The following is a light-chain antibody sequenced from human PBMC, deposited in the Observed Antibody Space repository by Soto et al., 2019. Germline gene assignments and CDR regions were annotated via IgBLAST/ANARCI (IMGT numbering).Light chain of an antibody. CDR3: QQYDSSPKT. Sequence: EIVLTQSPATLSSFTGDRVTLSCRASQAVNTRLAWYQHKPGQAPRLLIYDASNRATGIPARFSGSGSGTDFTLTISSLEPEDFAVYYCQQYDSSPKTFGQGTKVDIK. CDR2: DAS. J-gene: IGKJ1*01. V-gene: IGKV3D-11*03. CDR1: QAVNTR.